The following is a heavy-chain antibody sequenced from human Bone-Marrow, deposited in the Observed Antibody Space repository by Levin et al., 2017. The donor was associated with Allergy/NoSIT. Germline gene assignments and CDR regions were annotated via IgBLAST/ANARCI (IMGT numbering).Heavy chain of an antibody. CDR1: GFTFSSYG. Sequence: LSLTCAVSGFTFSSYGMHWVRQAPGKGLEWVTIISYDGTNKYYSDSVKGRFTISRDNSKHTLSLHMNSLRAEDTALYYCARERLSSWGIDHWGQGTLVTVSS. CDR2: ISYDGTNK. CDR3: ARERLSSWGIDH. J-gene: IGHJ4*02. V-gene: IGHV3-30*03. D-gene: IGHD6-13*01.